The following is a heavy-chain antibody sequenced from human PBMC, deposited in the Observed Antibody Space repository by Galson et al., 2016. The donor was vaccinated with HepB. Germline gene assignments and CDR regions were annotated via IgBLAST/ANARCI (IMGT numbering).Heavy chain of an antibody. V-gene: IGHV3-30*18. J-gene: IGHJ4*02. CDR2: TSHDESHT. Sequence: SLRLSCAASGFTFSDYGMHWVRQAPGRGLEWVAVTSHDESHTNYADSVKGRFTISRDNSKNTLYLEMNSLRPEDTAVYCCAKDPAWHIVVVMVYYFGSWGKGTLVTVSS. D-gene: IGHD2-21*01. CDR1: GFTFSDYG. CDR3: AKDPAWHIVVVMVYYFGS.